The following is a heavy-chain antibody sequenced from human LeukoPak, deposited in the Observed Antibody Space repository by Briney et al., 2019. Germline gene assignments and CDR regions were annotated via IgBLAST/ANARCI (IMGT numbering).Heavy chain of an antibody. V-gene: IGHV4-59*02. CDR1: GDSVTTYY. CDR3: ARGAAPGDF. J-gene: IGHJ4*02. CDR2: IYYSGNTRGST. Sequence: SQTLSLTCTVSGDSVTTYYWSWVRQPPGKGLEWVGAIYYSGNTRGSTNYNPSLKSRGTMSVDTSKNQFSLRLASVSAADTATYFCARGAAPGDFWGQGILVIVSS. D-gene: IGHD6-25*01.